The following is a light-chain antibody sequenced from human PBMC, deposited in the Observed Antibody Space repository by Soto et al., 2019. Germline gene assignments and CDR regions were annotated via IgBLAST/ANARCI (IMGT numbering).Light chain of an antibody. Sequence: DIQMTQSPSSLSASVGDRVTITCRASQTISNFLNWYQQKPGIAPRLLIYAASTLPSGVPSRFSGSGSGTDFTLTISSLQPEDFATYYCQQSYSTPLTFGGGTKVEIK. CDR2: AAS. CDR1: QTISNF. J-gene: IGKJ4*01. CDR3: QQSYSTPLT. V-gene: IGKV1-39*01.